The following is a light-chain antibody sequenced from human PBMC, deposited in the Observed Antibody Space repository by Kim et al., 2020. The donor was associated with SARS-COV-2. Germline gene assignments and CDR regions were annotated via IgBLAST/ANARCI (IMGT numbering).Light chain of an antibody. Sequence: GGTVTLTRASSAGAVTSGDYANWFQQKPGQPPPALIYSTTNKHSWTPARFSGSLLGGKAALTLSGVQPEDEADYYCLLYFGGAHWMFGGGTQLTVL. CDR1: AGAVTSGDY. CDR3: LLYFGGAHWM. J-gene: IGLJ3*02. CDR2: STT. V-gene: IGLV7-43*01.